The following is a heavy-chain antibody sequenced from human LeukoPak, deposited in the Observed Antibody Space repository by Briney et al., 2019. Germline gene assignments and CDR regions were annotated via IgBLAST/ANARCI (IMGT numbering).Heavy chain of an antibody. Sequence: GGSLGLSCAASGFTFSSYSMYWVRQAPGKGLEWVSSISSSSSYIYYADSVKGRFTISRDNAKNSLYLQMNSLRAEDTAVYYCARGPRAAPYYFDYWGQGTLVTVSS. V-gene: IGHV3-21*04. J-gene: IGHJ4*02. CDR2: ISSSSSYI. CDR3: ARGPRAAPYYFDY. D-gene: IGHD2-15*01. CDR1: GFTFSSYS.